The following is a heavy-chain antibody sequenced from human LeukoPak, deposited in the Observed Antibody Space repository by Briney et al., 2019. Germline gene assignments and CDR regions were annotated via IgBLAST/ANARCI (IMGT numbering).Heavy chain of an antibody. Sequence: GGSLRLSCAVAGITLSNYCMSWVRQAPGKWLEWVACLVGGGATTNYADSVKGRFNISRDNSKNTLYLQMNSLRAEDTAVYFCAKRGVVIRVILVGFHKEAYYFDSWGQGALVTVSS. V-gene: IGHV3-23*01. CDR3: AKRGVVIRVILVGFHKEAYYFDS. D-gene: IGHD3-22*01. J-gene: IGHJ4*02. CDR2: LVGGGATT. CDR1: GITLSNYC.